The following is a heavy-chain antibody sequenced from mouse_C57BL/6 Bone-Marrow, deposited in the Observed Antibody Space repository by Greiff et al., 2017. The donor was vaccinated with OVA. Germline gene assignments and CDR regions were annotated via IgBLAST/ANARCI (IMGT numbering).Heavy chain of an antibody. Sequence: VQLQQPGTELVKPGASVKLSCKASGYTFTSYWMHWVKQRPGQGLEWIGNINPSNGGTNYNEKFKSKATLTVDKSSSTAYMQLSSLTSEDSAVYYCASYGNYLYYAMDDWGKGTSVTVSS. V-gene: IGHV1-53*01. CDR2: INPSNGGT. J-gene: IGHJ4*01. CDR1: GYTFTSYW. D-gene: IGHD2-1*01. CDR3: ASYGNYLYYAMDD.